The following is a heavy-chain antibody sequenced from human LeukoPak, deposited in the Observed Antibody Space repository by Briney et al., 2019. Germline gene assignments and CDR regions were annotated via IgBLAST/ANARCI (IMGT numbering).Heavy chain of an antibody. CDR1: GGSISSSSYY. D-gene: IGHD6-13*01. J-gene: IGHJ2*01. Sequence: SETLSLTCTVSGGSISSSSYYWGWIRQPPGKGLEWIGSIYYSGSTYYNPSLKSRVAISVDTSKNQFSLKLSSVTAADTAVYYCARGEAAAAADWYFDLWGRGTLVTVSS. CDR2: IYYSGST. V-gene: IGHV4-39*07. CDR3: ARGEAAAAADWYFDL.